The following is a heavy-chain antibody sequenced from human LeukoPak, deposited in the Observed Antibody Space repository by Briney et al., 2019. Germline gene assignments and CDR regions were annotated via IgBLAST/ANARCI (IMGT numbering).Heavy chain of an antibody. CDR3: ARQLGYCSSTSCYADNVDY. J-gene: IGHJ4*02. D-gene: IGHD2-2*01. V-gene: IGHV4-39*01. CDR2: IYYSGST. CDR1: GGSISSSSYY. Sequence: PSETLSLTCTVPGGSISSSSYYWGWIRQPPGKGLEWIGSIYYSGSTYYNPSLKSRVTISVDTSKNQFSLKLSSVTAADTAVYYCARQLGYCSSTSCYADNVDYWGQGTLVTVSS.